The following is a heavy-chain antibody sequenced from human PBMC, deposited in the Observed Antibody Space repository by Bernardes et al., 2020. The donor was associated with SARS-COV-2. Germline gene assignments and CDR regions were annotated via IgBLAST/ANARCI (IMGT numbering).Heavy chain of an antibody. V-gene: IGHV4-59*11. Sequence: SETLSLTCAVSGGSITSHCWNWIRQPPGKGLEWIGYFCYSWRSNNNPSLKSRVTISVDTSTNQLSLKLTSVTAADTAVYFCARDIRYSNTGAFDYWGQGTLVTVSS. J-gene: IGHJ4*02. CDR3: ARDIRYSNTGAFDY. D-gene: IGHD2-2*01. CDR2: FCYSWRS. CDR1: GGSITSHC.